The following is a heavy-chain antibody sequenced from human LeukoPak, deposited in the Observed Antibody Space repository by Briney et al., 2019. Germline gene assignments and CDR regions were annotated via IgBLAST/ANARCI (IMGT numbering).Heavy chain of an antibody. CDR1: GGSFSGYY. V-gene: IGHV4-34*01. D-gene: IGHD3-10*01. J-gene: IGHJ6*03. Sequence: PSETLSLTCAVYGGSFSGYYWSWIRQPPGKGLEWIGEINQSGSTNYNPSLKSRVTISVDTSKNQFSLKLSSVPAADTAVYYCARGVITMVRGVKFSYYMDVWGKGTTVTVSS. CDR2: INQSGST. CDR3: ARGVITMVRGVKFSYYMDV.